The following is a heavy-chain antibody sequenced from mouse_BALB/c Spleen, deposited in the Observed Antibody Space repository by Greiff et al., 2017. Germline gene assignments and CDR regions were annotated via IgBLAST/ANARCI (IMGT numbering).Heavy chain of an antibody. V-gene: IGHV1S81*02. D-gene: IGHD4-1*01. J-gene: IGHJ4*01. Sequence: QVQLQQPGAELVKPGASVKLSCKASGYTFTSYWMHWVKQRPGQGLEWIGEINPSNGRTNYNEKFKSKATLTVDKSSSTAYMQLSSLTSEDSAVYYCARLGYAMDYWGQGTSGTGSS. CDR1: GYTFTSYW. CDR3: ARLGYAMDY. CDR2: INPSNGRT.